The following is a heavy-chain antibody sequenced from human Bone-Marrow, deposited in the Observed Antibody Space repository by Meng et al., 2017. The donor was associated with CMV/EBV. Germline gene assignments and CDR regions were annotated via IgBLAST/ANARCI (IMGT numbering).Heavy chain of an antibody. D-gene: IGHD3-16*01. V-gene: IGHV3-21*01. CDR2: ISSSSSYI. CDR1: GFTFSSYS. J-gene: IGHJ6*02. CDR3: ARDGGSDYYYYGMDV. Sequence: GESLKISCAASGFTFSSYSMSWVRQAPGKGLEWVSSISSSSSYIYYADSVKGRFTISRDNAKNSLYLQMNSLRAEDTAVYYCARDGGSDYYYYGMDVWGQGTTVTVSS.